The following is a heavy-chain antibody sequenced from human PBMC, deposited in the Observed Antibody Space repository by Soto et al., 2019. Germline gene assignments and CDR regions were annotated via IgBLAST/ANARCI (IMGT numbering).Heavy chain of an antibody. CDR2: IKQDGSEK. V-gene: IGHV3-7*04. CDR1: GFTFSSYW. Sequence: GGSLRLSCAASGFTFSSYWMSWVRQAPGKGLEWVANIKQDGSEKYYVDSVKGRFTISRDNAKNSLYLQMNSLRAEDTAVYYCARDAGSSWYAWSWNWFDPWGQEPWSPSPQ. D-gene: IGHD6-13*01. J-gene: IGHJ5*02. CDR3: ARDAGSSWYAWSWNWFDP.